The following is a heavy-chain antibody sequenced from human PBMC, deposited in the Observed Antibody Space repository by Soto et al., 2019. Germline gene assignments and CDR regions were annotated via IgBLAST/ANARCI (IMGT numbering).Heavy chain of an antibody. V-gene: IGHV6-1*01. Sequence: SQTLSLACAISGDGFSSNTAAWNLIRQSPSRGLEWLGRTYYRSKWYNDYAVSVQSRISINPHTSKNQFSLQLNSVTPEDTAVYYCARDPGIAVAGGGLDYWGQGTLVTVSS. J-gene: IGHJ4*02. CDR3: ARDPGIAVAGGGLDY. D-gene: IGHD6-19*01. CDR2: TYYRSKWYN. CDR1: GDGFSSNTAA.